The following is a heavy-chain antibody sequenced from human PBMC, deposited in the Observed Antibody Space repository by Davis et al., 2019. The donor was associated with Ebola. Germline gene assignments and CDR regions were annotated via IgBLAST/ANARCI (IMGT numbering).Heavy chain of an antibody. CDR3: VRDPALVVTGGGWFFGL. CDR2: ISSSSNYI. J-gene: IGHJ2*01. D-gene: IGHD2-21*02. Sequence: GESLKISCATSGFRFRDFYISWIRQAPGKGLEWVSFISSSSNYIYYADSVKGRFTVSRDNAKNSLYLQMNSLRAEDTAVYYCVRDPALVVTGGGWFFGLWGRGTLVTVSS. CDR1: GFRFRDFY. V-gene: IGHV3-11*06.